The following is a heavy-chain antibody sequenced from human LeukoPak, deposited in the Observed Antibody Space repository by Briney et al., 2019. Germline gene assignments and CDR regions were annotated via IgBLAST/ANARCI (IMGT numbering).Heavy chain of an antibody. CDR3: AREGNPDGAFDI. CDR1: GYSISSGYY. V-gene: IGHV4-38-2*02. Sequence: SETLSLTCTVSGYSISSGYYWGWIRQPPGKGLEWIGSIYHSGSTYYNPSLKSRVTISVDTSKNQFSLKLSSVTAADTAVYYCAREGNPDGAFDIWGQGTMVTVSS. J-gene: IGHJ3*02. D-gene: IGHD3-10*01. CDR2: IYHSGST.